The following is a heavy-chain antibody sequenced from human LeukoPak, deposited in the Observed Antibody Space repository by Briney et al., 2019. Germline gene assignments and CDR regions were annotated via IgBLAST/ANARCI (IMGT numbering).Heavy chain of an antibody. CDR2: INHSGST. V-gene: IGHV4-34*01. J-gene: IGHJ4*02. CDR3: ARRGYCSSTSCSFDY. D-gene: IGHD2-2*01. Sequence: SETLSLTCAVYGGSFRGYYWSWIRQPPGKGLEWIGEINHSGSTNYNPSLKSRVTISVDTSKNQFSLKLSFVTAADTAVYYCARRGYCSSTSCSFDYWGQGTLVTVSS. CDR1: GGSFRGYY.